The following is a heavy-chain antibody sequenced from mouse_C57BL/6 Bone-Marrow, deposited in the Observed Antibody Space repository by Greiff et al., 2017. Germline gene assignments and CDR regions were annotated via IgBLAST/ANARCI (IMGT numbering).Heavy chain of an antibody. CDR1: GYTFTDYN. J-gene: IGHJ2*01. CDR3: ARGFYYGNYGGFDY. D-gene: IGHD2-1*01. V-gene: IGHV1-18*01. Sequence: VQLQQSGPELVKPGASVKIPCKASGYTFTDYNMDWVKQSHGKSLEWIGDINPNNGGTIYNQKFKGKATLTVDKSSSTAYMELRSLTSEDTAVYYCARGFYYGNYGGFDYWGQGTTLTVSS. CDR2: INPNNGGT.